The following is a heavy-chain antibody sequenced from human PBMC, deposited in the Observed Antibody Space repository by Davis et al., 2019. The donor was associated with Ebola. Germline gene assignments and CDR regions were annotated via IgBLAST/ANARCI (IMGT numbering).Heavy chain of an antibody. CDR1: GYTFTNYD. D-gene: IGHD3-9*01. V-gene: IGHV1-8*01. CDR2: MNPNSGNT. J-gene: IGHJ4*02. Sequence: ASVKVSCKTSGYTFTNYDINWVRQATGQGLEWMGWMNPNSGNTGYEQKSQGRVIMTRNNSISTAYMELNSLRSEDTAVYYCARGPTGYVPYYFDYWGQGTLVTASS. CDR3: ARGPTGYVPYYFDY.